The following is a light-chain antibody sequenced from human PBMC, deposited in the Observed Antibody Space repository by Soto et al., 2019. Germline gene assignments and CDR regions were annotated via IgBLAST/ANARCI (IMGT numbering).Light chain of an antibody. CDR2: RAS. CDR3: QHYEGTPHT. V-gene: IGKV3-20*01. CDR1: QTINSVH. J-gene: IGKJ4*01. Sequence: VLTQSPGTLSLSPGERGTLSCRASQTINSVHLAWYQQKPGQAPRLLIFRASSRATGIPDRFSGSGSGTDFTLTISGLEPADFSVYYCQHYEGTPHTFGGGTKV.